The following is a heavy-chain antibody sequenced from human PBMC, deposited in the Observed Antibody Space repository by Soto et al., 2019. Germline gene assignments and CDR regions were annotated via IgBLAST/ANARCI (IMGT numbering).Heavy chain of an antibody. CDR3: ARNQLGSPDHTVGANYWYFDL. Sequence: GGSLRLSCAASGFTVSSNYMSWVRQAPGKGLEWVSVIYSGGSTYYADSVKGRFTISRDNSKNTLYLQMNSLRAEDTAVYYCARNQLGSPDHTVGANYWYFDLWGRGTLVTVSS. CDR2: IYSGGST. CDR1: GFTVSSNY. V-gene: IGHV3-53*01. J-gene: IGHJ2*01. D-gene: IGHD1-26*01.